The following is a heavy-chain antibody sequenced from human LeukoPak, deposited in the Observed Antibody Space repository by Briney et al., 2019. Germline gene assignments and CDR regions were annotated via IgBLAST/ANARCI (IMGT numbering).Heavy chain of an antibody. CDR1: GGSFSGYY. CDR3: ASESRVRGILYFFDY. Sequence: SETLSLTCAVYGGSFSGYYWSWIRQPPGKGLEWIGEINHSGNTNYNPSLKSRVTISVDRSKNKFSLKLTSVTAADTAVYYCASESRVRGILYFFDYWGRGTLVTVSS. J-gene: IGHJ4*02. CDR2: INHSGNT. D-gene: IGHD3-10*01. V-gene: IGHV4-34*01.